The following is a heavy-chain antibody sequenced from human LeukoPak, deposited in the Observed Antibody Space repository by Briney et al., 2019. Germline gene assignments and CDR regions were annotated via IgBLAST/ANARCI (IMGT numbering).Heavy chain of an antibody. CDR1: GFTFSTYS. V-gene: IGHV3-23*01. Sequence: PGGSLRLSCAASGFTFSTYSMSWVRQIPGKGLECASAISGSDDGTYYADSVKGRFTISRDNSKNTLYLQMNSLRAEDTAVYYCAKDRGSGLLLHTFADWGQGTLVTVSS. J-gene: IGHJ4*02. CDR2: ISGSDDGT. CDR3: AKDRGSGLLLHTFAD. D-gene: IGHD3-22*01.